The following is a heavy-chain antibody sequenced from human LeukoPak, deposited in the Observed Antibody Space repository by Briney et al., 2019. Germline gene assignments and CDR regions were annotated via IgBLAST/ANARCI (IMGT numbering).Heavy chain of an antibody. D-gene: IGHD3-10*01. CDR1: GGSISSYY. J-gene: IGHJ3*02. Sequence: KPSETLSLTCTVSGGSISSYYWSWIRQPPGKGLEWIGYIYYSGSTNYNPSLKSRVTISVDTSKNQFSLKLSSVTAADTAVYYCARAGSGKGAFDIWGQGTMVTVSS. CDR3: ARAGSGKGAFDI. CDR2: IYYSGST. V-gene: IGHV4-59*01.